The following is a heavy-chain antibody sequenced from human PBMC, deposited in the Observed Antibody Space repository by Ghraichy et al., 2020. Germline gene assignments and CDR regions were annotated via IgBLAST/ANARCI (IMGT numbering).Heavy chain of an antibody. CDR2: IDPKSGDT. V-gene: IGHV1-2*02. D-gene: IGHD6-19*01. CDR1: GYTFTDYY. CDR3: AKAGYSSGWYYVDY. J-gene: IGHJ4*02. Sequence: ASVKVSCKASGYTFTDYYMYWVRQAPGQGLEWMGWIDPKSGDTKYAQKFQGRVTMTRDTSISTAYLELSSLRSDDTAMYYCAKAGYSSGWYYVDYWGQGALVTVSS.